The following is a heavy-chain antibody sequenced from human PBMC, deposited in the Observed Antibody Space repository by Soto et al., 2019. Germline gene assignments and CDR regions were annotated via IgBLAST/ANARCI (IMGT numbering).Heavy chain of an antibody. Sequence: EVQLVESGGGLVQPGGSLRLSCTASGFTFSAHWMHWVRQAPGKGLVWVSRINSDGGGTMYADSVKGRFTISRDNAKNTLWLQMNSLRVEDTALYYCVRDGRQQLAHYYHGMDVWGQGITVTVSS. CDR2: INSDGGGT. CDR3: VRDGRQQLAHYYHGMDV. D-gene: IGHD6-13*01. V-gene: IGHV3-74*03. CDR1: GFTFSAHW. J-gene: IGHJ6*02.